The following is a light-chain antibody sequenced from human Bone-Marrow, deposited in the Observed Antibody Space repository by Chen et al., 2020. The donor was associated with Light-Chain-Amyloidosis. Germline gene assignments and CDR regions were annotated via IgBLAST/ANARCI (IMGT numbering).Light chain of an antibody. J-gene: IGLJ2*01. V-gene: IGLV2-14*03. Sequence: QSALTQPASVSGSPGQSITISCTGNRSDVGGYNYVSWYQQHPGKAPKLMIYDVSNRPSGVSNRFSGSKSGNTASLTISGLQAEDEADYYCSSYTSSSTVVFGGGTKLTVL. CDR1: RSDVGGYNY. CDR3: SSYTSSSTVV. CDR2: DVS.